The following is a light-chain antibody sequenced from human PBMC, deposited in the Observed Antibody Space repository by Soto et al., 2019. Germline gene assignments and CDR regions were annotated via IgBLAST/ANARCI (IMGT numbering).Light chain of an antibody. Sequence: EIVLTQSPATLSVSPGERATLSCRASQSVSCDLAWDQQKPGPAPRLLIYGSSTRAPGIPARFSGRGSGTEFTPTISRLQSEDFAVYYCQQYNNWPWTFGQGTKVDI. J-gene: IGKJ1*01. CDR1: QSVSCD. CDR3: QQYNNWPWT. V-gene: IGKV3-15*01. CDR2: GSS.